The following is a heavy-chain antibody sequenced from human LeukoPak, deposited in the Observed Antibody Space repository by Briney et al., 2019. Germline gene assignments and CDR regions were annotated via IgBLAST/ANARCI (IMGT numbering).Heavy chain of an antibody. Sequence: SETLSLTCTVSGGSISSYYWSWSRQPPGKGLEWIGYIYYSGSTNYNPSLKSRVTISVDTSKNQFSLKLSSVTAADTAVYYCARYQNSFDYWGQGTLVTVSS. CDR2: IYYSGST. CDR3: ARYQNSFDY. CDR1: GGSISSYY. J-gene: IGHJ4*02. V-gene: IGHV4-59*01.